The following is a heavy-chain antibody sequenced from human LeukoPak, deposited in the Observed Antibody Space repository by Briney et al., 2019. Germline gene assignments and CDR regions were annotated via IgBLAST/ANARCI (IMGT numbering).Heavy chain of an antibody. CDR3: ARGEYFADTSSYFDY. D-gene: IGHD3-22*01. CDR1: GFTFSSYG. CDR2: ISYDGSNK. J-gene: IGHJ4*02. V-gene: IGHV3-30*03. Sequence: GGSLRLSCAASGFTFSSYGMNWVRQAPGKGLEWVAVISYDGSNKYYADSVKGRFTISRDNSKNTLFVQMSSLRAEDTAVYYCARGEYFADTSSYFDYWGQGTLVTVSS.